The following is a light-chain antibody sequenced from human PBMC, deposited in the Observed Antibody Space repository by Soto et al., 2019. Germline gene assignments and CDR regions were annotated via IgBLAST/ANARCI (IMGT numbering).Light chain of an antibody. CDR3: QQRSNWPPT. J-gene: IGKJ2*01. Sequence: PGETATLSCRASQSVSNFLAWYQQKPGQAPRLLIYETDHRATGIPDRFSGSGSVTDFALTITSLEPEDFAVYHCQQRSNWPPTFGQGSNLEIK. CDR2: ETD. CDR1: QSVSNF. V-gene: IGKV3-11*01.